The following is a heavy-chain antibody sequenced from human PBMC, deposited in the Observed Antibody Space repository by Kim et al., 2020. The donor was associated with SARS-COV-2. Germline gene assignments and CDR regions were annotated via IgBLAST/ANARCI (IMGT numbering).Heavy chain of an antibody. CDR1: GFTFHDYA. CDR2: ITWNSAGI. D-gene: IGHD3-16*01. Sequence: GGSLRLSCAASGFTFHDYAMHWVRQAPGKGLEWVSNITWNSAGIGYAASVKGRFTISRDNAKNSLFLQMNSLRVEDTAIYYCTRGKGFDYWGQGTLVTVS. CDR3: TRGKGFDY. V-gene: IGHV3-9*01. J-gene: IGHJ4*02.